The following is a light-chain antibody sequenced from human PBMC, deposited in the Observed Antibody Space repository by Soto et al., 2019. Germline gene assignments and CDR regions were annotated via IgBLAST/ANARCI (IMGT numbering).Light chain of an antibody. Sequence: VIRQSAAALSVSPGEGATLSCTASQGIGDTLAWYQNKPGQTPRLLIYDTSTRATGVPTRFSGSRSGAECILAITSLQSEDVTVYYCQQYNKWPLTLRQGTKVDIK. CDR3: QQYNKWPLT. CDR2: DTS. CDR1: QGIGDT. V-gene: IGKV3-15*01. J-gene: IGKJ1*01.